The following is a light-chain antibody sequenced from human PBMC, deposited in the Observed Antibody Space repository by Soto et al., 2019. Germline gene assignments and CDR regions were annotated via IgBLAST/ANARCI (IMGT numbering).Light chain of an antibody. CDR2: DVN. J-gene: IGLJ2*01. CDR3: ASYTRTTPLV. Sequence: QSVLTQPASVSGSPGQSITISCTGTISDIGGYNFISWYQHHPGKAPKLVIYDVNNRPSGISYRFSGSKSGNTASLTISGLQAEAEADYYCASYTRTTPLVFGGGTKLTVL. CDR1: ISDIGGYNF. V-gene: IGLV2-14*01.